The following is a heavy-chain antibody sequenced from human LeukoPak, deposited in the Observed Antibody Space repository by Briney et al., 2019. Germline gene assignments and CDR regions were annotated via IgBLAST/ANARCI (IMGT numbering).Heavy chain of an antibody. D-gene: IGHD1-26*01. CDR3: AKSGTYFDFDW. CDR2: IDQDGSEK. Sequence: GGSLRVSCAASGFTFTNAGMSWVRQAPGKGLEWVANIDQDGSEKYYVDSVKGRFTISRDNAKNSLYLQMNSLSPEDTAVYYCAKSGTYFDFDWWGQGTLVTVSS. CDR1: GFTFTNAG. V-gene: IGHV3-7*01. J-gene: IGHJ4*02.